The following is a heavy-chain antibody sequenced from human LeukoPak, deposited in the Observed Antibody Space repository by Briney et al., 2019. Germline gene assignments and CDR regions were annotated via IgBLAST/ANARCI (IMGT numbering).Heavy chain of an antibody. CDR1: GYTFTSYG. CDR3: ARDWAGSTVTTWYYYYYGMDV. V-gene: IGHV1-18*01. CDR2: ISAYNGNT. D-gene: IGHD4-17*01. J-gene: IGHJ6*02. Sequence: ASVKVSCKASGYTFTSYGISWVRQAPGQGLEWMGWISAYNGNTNYAQKLQGRVTMTTDTSTSTAYMELRSLRSDDTAVYYCARDWAGSTVTTWYYYYYGMDVWGQGTTVTVSS.